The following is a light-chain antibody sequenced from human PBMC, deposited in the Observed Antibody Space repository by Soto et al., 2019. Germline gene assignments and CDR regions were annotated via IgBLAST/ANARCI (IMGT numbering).Light chain of an antibody. V-gene: IGLV1-36*01. J-gene: IGLJ1*01. Sequence: QSVLTQPPSVSAAPRQRVTISCSGSSSNIGNNAVNWYRQLPGKAPKLLIYFDDLLPSGVSNRFSGSKSGTSASLAISGLQSEDEADYYCAAWDGSLNAYVFGTGTKLTVL. CDR2: FDD. CDR1: SSNIGNNA. CDR3: AAWDGSLNAYV.